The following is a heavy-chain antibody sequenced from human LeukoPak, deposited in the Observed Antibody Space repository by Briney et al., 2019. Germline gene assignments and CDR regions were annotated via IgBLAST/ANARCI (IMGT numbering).Heavy chain of an antibody. V-gene: IGHV4-59*02. D-gene: IGHD6-19*01. CDR2: IYASGGA. J-gene: IGHJ4*02. CDR3: AREAPGGSGWTYFDY. CDR1: GGSVSGHY. Sequence: SQTLSLTCAVSGGSVSGHYWDWIRQPPGKGLEWIGYIYASGGANYNPSLKSRVTISLDSSENRFSLKLTSVTAADTAVYYCAREAPGGSGWTYFDYWGQGSLVTVSS.